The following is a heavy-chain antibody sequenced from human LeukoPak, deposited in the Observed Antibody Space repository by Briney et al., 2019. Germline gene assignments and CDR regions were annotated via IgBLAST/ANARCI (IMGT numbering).Heavy chain of an antibody. CDR3: ARDRYSSSSLFDY. J-gene: IGHJ4*02. V-gene: IGHV3-7*01. D-gene: IGHD6-6*01. Sequence: GGSLRLSCAASGFTFSSYWMSWVRQAPGKGLEWVANIKPDGSEKHYVDSVKGRLTIARDNAKNSLYLQMNSLRAEDTAVYYCARDRYSSSSLFDYWGQGTLVTVSS. CDR2: IKPDGSEK. CDR1: GFTFSSYW.